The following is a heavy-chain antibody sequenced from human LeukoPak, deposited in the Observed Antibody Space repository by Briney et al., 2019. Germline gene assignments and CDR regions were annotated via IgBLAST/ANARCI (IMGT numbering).Heavy chain of an antibody. CDR1: GGTFSSYA. CDR3: AGDRIAVAGFYYYYMDV. V-gene: IGHV1-69*13. Sequence: ASVKVSCKASGGTFSSYAISWVRQAPGQGLEWMGGIIPIFGTANYAQKFQGRVTITADESTSTAYMELSSLRSEDTAVYYCAGDRIAVAGFYYYYMDVWGKGTTVTVSS. D-gene: IGHD6-19*01. J-gene: IGHJ6*03. CDR2: IIPIFGTA.